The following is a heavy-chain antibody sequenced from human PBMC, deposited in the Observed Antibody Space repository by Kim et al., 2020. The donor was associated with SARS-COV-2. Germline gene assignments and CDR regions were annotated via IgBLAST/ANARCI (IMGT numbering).Heavy chain of an antibody. V-gene: IGHV3-23*01. J-gene: IGHJ6*02. CDR1: GFTFSSYA. D-gene: IGHD1-7*01. CDR2: ISGSGGST. Sequence: GGSLRLSCAASGFTFSSYAMSWVRQAPGKGLEWVSAISGSGGSTYYADSVKGRFTISRDNSKNTLYLQMNSLRAEDTAVYYCAKVQTGTTSYYYVGYYYYYGMDVWGQGTTVTVSS. CDR3: AKVQTGTTSYYYVGYYYYYGMDV.